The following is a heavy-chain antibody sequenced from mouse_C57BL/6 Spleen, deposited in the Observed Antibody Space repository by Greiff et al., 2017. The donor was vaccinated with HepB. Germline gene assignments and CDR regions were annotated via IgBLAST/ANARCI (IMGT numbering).Heavy chain of an antibody. CDR3: ARPYGSSSAWFAY. Sequence: EVMLVESGGGLVKPGGSLKLSCAASGFTFSDYGMHWVRQAPEKGLEWVAYISSGSSTIYYADTVKGRFTISRDNAKNPLFLQMTSLRSEDTAMYYCARPYGSSSAWFAYWGQGTLVTVSA. J-gene: IGHJ3*01. V-gene: IGHV5-17*01. CDR1: GFTFSDYG. D-gene: IGHD1-1*01. CDR2: ISSGSSTI.